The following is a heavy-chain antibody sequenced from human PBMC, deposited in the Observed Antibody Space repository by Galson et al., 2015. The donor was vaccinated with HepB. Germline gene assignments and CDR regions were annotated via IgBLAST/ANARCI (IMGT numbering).Heavy chain of an antibody. V-gene: IGHV1-69*08. CDR1: GGTFSSDP. D-gene: IGHD2-15*01. CDR2: IIPLLGTT. CDR3: ARVGGRGHTFDY. Sequence: SVKVSCKASGGTFSSDPITWVRQAPGQGLEWLGRIIPLLGTTKYSQKSQDRVTITADKSTGTAYMELTDLTSEDTAIYYCARVGGRGHTFDYWGQGTQVTVSS. J-gene: IGHJ4*02.